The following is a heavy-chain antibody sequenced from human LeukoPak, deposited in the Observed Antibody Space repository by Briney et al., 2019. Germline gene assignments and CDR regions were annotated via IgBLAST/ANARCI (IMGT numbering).Heavy chain of an antibody. CDR3: ASDLAARVPPRIVYYMDV. Sequence: SETLSLTCAVSGDSFSSHYWTWIRQSPGTGLEWIGYISHIGRTNYNPSLKSRVTISIDTSKNQFSLKLSSVTAADTAVYYCASDLAARVPPRIVYYMDVWGKGTTVTVSS. CDR2: ISHIGRT. CDR1: GDSFSSHY. D-gene: IGHD6-6*01. V-gene: IGHV4-59*11. J-gene: IGHJ6*03.